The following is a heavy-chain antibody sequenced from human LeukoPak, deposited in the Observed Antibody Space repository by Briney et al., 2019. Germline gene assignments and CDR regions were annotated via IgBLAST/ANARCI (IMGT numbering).Heavy chain of an antibody. V-gene: IGHV3-48*01. J-gene: IGHJ4*02. Sequence: GGSLRLSCAASGFTFSGYSMNWVRQAPGKGLEWVSYISSSSSTIYYADSVKGRFTISRDNAKNSLYLQMNSLRAEDTAVYYCARDLGSSGYWGQGTLVTVSS. CDR3: ARDLGSSGY. D-gene: IGHD6-6*01. CDR2: ISSSSSTI. CDR1: GFTFSGYS.